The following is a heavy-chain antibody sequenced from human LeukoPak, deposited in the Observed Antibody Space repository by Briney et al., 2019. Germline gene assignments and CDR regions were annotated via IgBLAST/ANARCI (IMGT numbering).Heavy chain of an antibody. CDR2: IIPIFGTA. D-gene: IGHD2-2*01. V-gene: IGHV1-69*05. CDR3: ATPTLGYCSSTSCPPVD. CDR1: GGTFSSYA. Sequence: SVKVSCKASGGTFSSYAISWVRQAPGQGLEWMGGIIPIFGTANYAQKFQGRVTITTDESTSTAYMEPSSLRSEDTAVYYCATPTLGYCSSTSCPPVDWGQGTLVTVSS. J-gene: IGHJ4*02.